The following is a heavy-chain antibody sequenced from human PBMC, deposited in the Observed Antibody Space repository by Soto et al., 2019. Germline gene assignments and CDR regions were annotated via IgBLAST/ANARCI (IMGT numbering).Heavy chain of an antibody. J-gene: IGHJ4*02. Sequence: EVHLVETGGGLIQPGGSLRLSCAASGLSVSSSDMSWVRQASGKGLEWVSVISGTGDSSEYANSVKGRFTISRDYSKTTVFLQMNSLRAEDTAVYFCAKDNGNYGSGSFSHWGQGTLVTVSS. CDR2: ISGTGDSS. D-gene: IGHD3-10*01. CDR1: GLSVSSSD. V-gene: IGHV3-23*04. CDR3: AKDNGNYGSGSFSH.